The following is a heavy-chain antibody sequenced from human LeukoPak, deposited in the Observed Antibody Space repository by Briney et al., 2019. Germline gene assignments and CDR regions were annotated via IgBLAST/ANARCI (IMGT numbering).Heavy chain of an antibody. Sequence: SQTLSLTCAVSGASVSSGGYYWTWIRQHPGKGLEWIGYIYYSGNTYYNPSLKSRVTISVDTSKNQFSLNLYSVTAADTAVYYCARGYYGSGVDYWGQGTLVTVSS. J-gene: IGHJ4*02. CDR1: GASVSSGGYY. D-gene: IGHD3-10*01. V-gene: IGHV4-30-4*08. CDR3: ARGYYGSGVDY. CDR2: IYYSGNT.